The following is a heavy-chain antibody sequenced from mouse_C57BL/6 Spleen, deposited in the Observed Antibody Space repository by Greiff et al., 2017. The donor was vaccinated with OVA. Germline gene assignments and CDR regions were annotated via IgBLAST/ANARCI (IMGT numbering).Heavy chain of an antibody. V-gene: IGHV5-9*01. CDR2: LSGGGGNT. J-gene: IGHJ1*03. CDR3: ARRDWYFDV. Sequence: DVMLVESGGGLVKPGGSLKLSCAASGFPFSSYTMSWVRQTPEKRLVWVATLSGGGGNTFYPDSVKGRFTISRDNAKNTLYLQMSSLRSEDTALYYCARRDWYFDVWGTGTTVTVSS. CDR1: GFPFSSYT.